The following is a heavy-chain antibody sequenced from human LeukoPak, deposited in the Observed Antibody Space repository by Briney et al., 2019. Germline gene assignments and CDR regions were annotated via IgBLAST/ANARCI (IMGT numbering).Heavy chain of an antibody. CDR1: GYTFTDYH. V-gene: IGHV1-2*02. CDR3: ARVSIATRLVDY. CDR2: INPNSGGT. Sequence: ASVKVSCKASGYTFTDYHMHWVRQAPGQELEWMGWINPNSGGTNYAQKFQGRVTMTRDTSISTAYMELSWLRSDDTAVYYCARVSIATRLVDYWGQGTLVTVSS. D-gene: IGHD6-6*01. J-gene: IGHJ4*02.